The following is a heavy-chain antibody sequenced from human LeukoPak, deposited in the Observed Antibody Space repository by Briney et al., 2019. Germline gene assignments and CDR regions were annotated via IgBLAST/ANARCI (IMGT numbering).Heavy chain of an antibody. V-gene: IGHV5-51*01. CDR1: GYKFTSYW. J-gene: IGHJ4*02. Sequence: GESLKISCQGSGYKFTSYWIGWVRQMPGKGLEWMGVIFPGDFNTRYMPSFQGLVTISADTSISTVYLQWNNLKASDTAMYYCAREGYGSGDVWGQGTLVAVSS. D-gene: IGHD3-10*01. CDR3: AREGYGSGDV. CDR2: IFPGDFNT.